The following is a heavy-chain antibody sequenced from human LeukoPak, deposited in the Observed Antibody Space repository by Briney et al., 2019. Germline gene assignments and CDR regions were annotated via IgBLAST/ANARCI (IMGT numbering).Heavy chain of an antibody. CDR3: ARDRVGYDSSGYYYYYYGMDV. J-gene: IGHJ6*02. D-gene: IGHD3-22*01. CDR2: IYHSGST. V-gene: IGHV4-30-2*01. Sequence: SETLSLTCAVSGGSISSGGYSWSWIRQPPGKGLEWIGCIYHSGSTYYNPSLKSRVTISVDRSKNQFSLKLSSVTAADTAVYYCARDRVGYDSSGYYYYYYGMDVWGQGTTVTVSS. CDR1: GGSISSGGYS.